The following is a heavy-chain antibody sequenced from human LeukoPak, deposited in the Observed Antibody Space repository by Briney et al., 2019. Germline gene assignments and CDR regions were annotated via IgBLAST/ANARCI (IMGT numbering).Heavy chain of an antibody. V-gene: IGHV1-24*01. Sequence: ASVKVSCKVSGYTLTGLSMHWVRQAPGKGLEWMGGFDPEDGETIYAQKFQGRVTMTEDTSTDTAYMELSSLRSEDTAVYYCATPAHIAARRDYWGQGTLVTVSS. CDR2: FDPEDGET. CDR1: GYTLTGLS. CDR3: ATPAHIAARRDY. D-gene: IGHD6-6*01. J-gene: IGHJ4*02.